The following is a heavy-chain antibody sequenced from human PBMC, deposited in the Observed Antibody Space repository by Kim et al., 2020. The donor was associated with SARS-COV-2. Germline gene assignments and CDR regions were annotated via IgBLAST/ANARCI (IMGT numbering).Heavy chain of an antibody. D-gene: IGHD3-10*01. V-gene: IGHV3-23*01. J-gene: IGHJ5*02. CDR1: GFTFSSYA. Sequence: GGSLRLSCAASGFTFSSYAMSWVRQAPGKGLEWVSAISGSGGSTYYADSVKGRFTISRDNSKNTLYLQMNSLRAEDTAVYYCAKEFKWNYYGSGSYRAWGQGTLVTVSS. CDR2: ISGSGGST. CDR3: AKEFKWNYYGSGSYRA.